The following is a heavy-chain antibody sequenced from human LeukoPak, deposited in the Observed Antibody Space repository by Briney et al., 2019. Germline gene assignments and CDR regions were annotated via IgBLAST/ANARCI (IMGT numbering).Heavy chain of an antibody. Sequence: SETLSLTCTVSGGSISSSSYYWGWIRQPPGKGLEWIGSIYYSGSTYYNPSLKSRVTISVDTSKNQFSLKLSSVTAADTAVYYCAREHDYGDRGGWFDPWGQGTLVTVSS. V-gene: IGHV4-39*07. D-gene: IGHD4-17*01. J-gene: IGHJ5*02. CDR1: GGSISSSSYY. CDR3: AREHDYGDRGGWFDP. CDR2: IYYSGST.